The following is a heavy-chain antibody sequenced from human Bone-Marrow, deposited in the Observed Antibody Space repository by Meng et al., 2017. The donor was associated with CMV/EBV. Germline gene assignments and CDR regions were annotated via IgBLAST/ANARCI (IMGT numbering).Heavy chain of an antibody. V-gene: IGHV4-30-4*02. Sequence: SETLSLTCTVSGGSISSGDYYWSWIRQPPGKGLEWIGYIYYSGSTYYNPSLKSRVTISVDTSKNQFSLKLSSVTAADTAVYYCARDIAYCSSTSCPPDFWGQGTLVTVSS. CDR1: GGSISSGDYY. J-gene: IGHJ4*02. D-gene: IGHD2-2*01. CDR3: ARDIAYCSSTSCPPDF. CDR2: IYYSGST.